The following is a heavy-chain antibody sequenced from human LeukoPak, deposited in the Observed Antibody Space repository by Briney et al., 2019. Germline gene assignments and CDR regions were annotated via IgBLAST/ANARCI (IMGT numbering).Heavy chain of an antibody. D-gene: IGHD3-22*01. CDR1: GYTFTGYY. Sequence: ASVKVSCKASGYTFTGYYIHWVRQAPGQGLEWMGWINPNSGGTNFAQKFQGRVTMTRDTSITSAYMELGRLTSDDTAVYFCARDDSSGYSSDYWGQGTLVTVSS. J-gene: IGHJ4*02. CDR2: INPNSGGT. CDR3: ARDDSSGYSSDY. V-gene: IGHV1-2*02.